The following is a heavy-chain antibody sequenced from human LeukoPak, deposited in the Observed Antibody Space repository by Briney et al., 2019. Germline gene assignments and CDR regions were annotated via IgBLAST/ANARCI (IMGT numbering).Heavy chain of an antibody. CDR1: RFTFSNAW. D-gene: IGHD3-10*01. V-gene: IGHV3-15*01. CDR3: TTDRAPQTYYYDGFDI. J-gene: IGHJ3*02. CDR2: IKSKTDGGTT. Sequence: GGSLRLSCAASRFTFSNAWMSWVRQAPGKGLEWVGRIKSKTDGGTTDYAAPVKGRFTISRDDSKNTLYLQMNSLKTEDTAVYYCTTDRAPQTYYYDGFDIWGQGTMVTVSS.